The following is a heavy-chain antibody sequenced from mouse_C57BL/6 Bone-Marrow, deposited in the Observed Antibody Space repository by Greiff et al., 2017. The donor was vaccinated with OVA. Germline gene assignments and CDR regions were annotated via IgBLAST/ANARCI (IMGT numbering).Heavy chain of an antibody. CDR3: ARYRKAGSTQYYYAMDY. CDR1: GYTFTDYY. J-gene: IGHJ4*01. CDR2: IFPGSGST. Sequence: QVQLQQSGPELVKPGASVKISCKASGYTFTDYYINWVKQRPGQGLEWIGWIFPGSGSTYYNETFKGKATLTVDKSSSTAYMLLSSLTSEDSAVYFCARYRKAGSTQYYYAMDYWGQGTSVTVSS. V-gene: IGHV1-75*01. D-gene: IGHD3-1*01.